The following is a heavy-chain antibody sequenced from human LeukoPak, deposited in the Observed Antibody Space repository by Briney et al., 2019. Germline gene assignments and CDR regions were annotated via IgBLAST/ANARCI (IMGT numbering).Heavy chain of an antibody. CDR3: ARDRPAYCGGDCYSPYYGMDV. D-gene: IGHD2-21*02. J-gene: IGHJ6*02. Sequence: ASVKVSCKASGYTFINYGISWVRQAPGQGLEWVVWINVYNSNTNSAQNLQGRVTMSTDTSTSTAYMELRSLRSDDTAVYYCARDRPAYCGGDCYSPYYGMDVWGQGTTVTVSS. CDR1: GYTFINYG. CDR2: INVYNSNT. V-gene: IGHV1-18*01.